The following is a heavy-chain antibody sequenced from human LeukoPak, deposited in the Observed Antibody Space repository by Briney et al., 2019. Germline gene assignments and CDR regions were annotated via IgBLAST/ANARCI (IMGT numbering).Heavy chain of an antibody. J-gene: IGHJ6*03. Sequence: SETLSLTCTVSGGSISSSSYYWGWIRQPPGKGLEWIGSIYYSGSTYYNPSLKSRVTISVDTSKNQYSLKLSSVTAADTAVYYCARHAGRTIMGYSYYYMDVCGKGTTVTVSS. V-gene: IGHV4-39*01. D-gene: IGHD2-8*01. CDR2: IYYSGST. CDR1: GGSISSSSYY. CDR3: ARHAGRTIMGYSYYYMDV.